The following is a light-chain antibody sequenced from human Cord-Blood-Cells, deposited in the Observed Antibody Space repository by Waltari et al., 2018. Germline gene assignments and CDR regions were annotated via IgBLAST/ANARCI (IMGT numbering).Light chain of an antibody. J-gene: IGKJ2*03. CDR3: KQSYSTLYS. CDR2: AGS. CDR1: QIISSY. Sequence: DLQMTQSPSSLSASLVYRVTITCRASQIISSYLNWYQQKPVKAPKLLIYAGSSLQSGVPARFSGSGSGTDFTLNISRLQPEDFGTYYCKQSYSTLYSFGQGTKVEIK. V-gene: IGKV1-39*01.